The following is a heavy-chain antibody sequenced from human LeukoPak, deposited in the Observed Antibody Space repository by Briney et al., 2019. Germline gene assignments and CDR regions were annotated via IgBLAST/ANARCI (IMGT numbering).Heavy chain of an antibody. CDR3: ANYYALVLLWFGEPYYYYMDV. CDR1: GFTFSDYY. D-gene: IGHD3-10*01. V-gene: IGHV3-11*01. CDR2: ISSSGGTI. Sequence: GGSLRLSCAASGFTFSDYYMNWIRQAPGKGLEWISYISSSGGTIYYADSVKGRFTISRDNAKNSLYLQMNSLRAEDTAVYYCANYYALVLLWFGEPYYYYMDVWGKGTTVTVSS. J-gene: IGHJ6*03.